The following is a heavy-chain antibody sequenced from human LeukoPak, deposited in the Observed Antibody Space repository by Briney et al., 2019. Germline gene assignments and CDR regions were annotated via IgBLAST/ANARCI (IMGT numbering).Heavy chain of an antibody. V-gene: IGHV4-4*09. Sequence: SETLSLTCSVSGGSISGYYWSWVRQPPGKGLEWIGYIYTSGSANYNPSLKSRVTISVDTSKNQFSLKLSSVTAADTAVYYCATTTTIASWFDPWGQGTLVTVSS. CDR2: IYTSGSA. J-gene: IGHJ5*02. D-gene: IGHD2-21*01. CDR1: GGSISGYY. CDR3: ATTTTIASWFDP.